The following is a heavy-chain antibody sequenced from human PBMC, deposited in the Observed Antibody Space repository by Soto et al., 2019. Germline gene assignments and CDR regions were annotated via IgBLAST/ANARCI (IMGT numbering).Heavy chain of an antibody. D-gene: IGHD6-19*01. Sequence: SETLSLTCAVYGGSFSGYYWSWIRQPPGKGLEWIGEINHSGSTNYNPSLKSRVTISVDTSKNQFSLKLSSVTAADTAVYYCARVIAVRGWFDPWGQGTMVTV. CDR2: INHSGST. J-gene: IGHJ5*02. CDR3: ARVIAVRGWFDP. CDR1: GGSFSGYY. V-gene: IGHV4-34*01.